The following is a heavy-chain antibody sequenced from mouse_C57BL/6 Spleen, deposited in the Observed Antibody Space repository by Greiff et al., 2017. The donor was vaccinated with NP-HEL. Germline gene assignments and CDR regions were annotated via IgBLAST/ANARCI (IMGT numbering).Heavy chain of an antibody. CDR1: GYTFTSYW. CDR3: ARGGIWYYGSGAY. J-gene: IGHJ3*01. D-gene: IGHD1-1*01. V-gene: IGHV1-61*01. CDR2: IYPSDSET. Sequence: VQLQQPGAELVRPGSSVKLSCKASGYTFTSYWMDWVKQRPGQGLEWIGNIYPSDSETHYNQKFKDKATLTVDKSSSTAYMQLSSLTSEDSAVYYCARGGIWYYGSGAYWGQGTLVTVSA.